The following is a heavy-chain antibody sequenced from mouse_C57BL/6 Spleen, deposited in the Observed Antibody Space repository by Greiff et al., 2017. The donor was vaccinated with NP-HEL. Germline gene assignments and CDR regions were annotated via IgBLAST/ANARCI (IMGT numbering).Heavy chain of an antibody. J-gene: IGHJ2*01. CDR3: ARDRDLYYFDY. CDR2: ISDGGSYT. V-gene: IGHV5-4*01. CDR1: GFTFSSYA. Sequence: EVHLVESGGGLVKPGGSLKLSCAASGFTFSSYAMSWVRQTPEKRLEWVATISDGGSYTYYPDNVKGRFTISRDNAKNNLYLQMSHPKSEDTAMYYCARDRDLYYFDYWGQGTTLTVSS.